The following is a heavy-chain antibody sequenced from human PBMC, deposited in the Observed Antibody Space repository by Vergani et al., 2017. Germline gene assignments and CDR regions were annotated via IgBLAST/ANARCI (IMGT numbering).Heavy chain of an antibody. V-gene: IGHV5-51*01. CDR3: ARHTTYTDS. CDR1: EYSFGNYW. Sequence: EGELVQSGPEMRKPGESLEISCKGSEYSFGNYWMGWVRQMPGKGLEWMGIIYPADSDTRYSPSFQGQVTISADKSISTAFLQWDSLKASDTALYYCARHTTYTDSWGQGTLVTVSS. J-gene: IGHJ4*02. D-gene: IGHD1-1*01. CDR2: IYPADSDT.